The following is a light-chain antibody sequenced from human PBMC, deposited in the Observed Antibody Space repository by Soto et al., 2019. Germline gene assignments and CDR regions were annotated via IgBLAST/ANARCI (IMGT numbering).Light chain of an antibody. CDR3: AAWDDSLHGVV. Sequence: QSVLTQPTSASGTPGQRVTVSCCGSSANIVSNTVNWYQQLPGTAPKLLIYSDNQRPSGVPDRFSVSKSGTSASLAISGLQSEDEADYYCAAWDDSLHGVVFGGGTKLTV. V-gene: IGLV1-44*01. CDR1: SANIVSNT. CDR2: SDN. J-gene: IGLJ2*01.